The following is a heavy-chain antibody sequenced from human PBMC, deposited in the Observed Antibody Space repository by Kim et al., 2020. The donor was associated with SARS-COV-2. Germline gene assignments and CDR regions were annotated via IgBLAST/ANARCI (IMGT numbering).Heavy chain of an antibody. CDR2: ISGGGDNT. CDR1: GFTFSTYA. CDR3: SRYVGIANFYSGMDV. D-gene: IGHD2-15*01. J-gene: IGHJ6*02. Sequence: GGSLRLSCAASGFTFSTYAMSWVRQAPGKGLEWVSSISGGGDNTNYADSVKGRFTVSRDKSKVTLYLQMNNLRVEDTAVDLCSRYVGIANFYSGMDVCG. V-gene: IGHV3-23*01.